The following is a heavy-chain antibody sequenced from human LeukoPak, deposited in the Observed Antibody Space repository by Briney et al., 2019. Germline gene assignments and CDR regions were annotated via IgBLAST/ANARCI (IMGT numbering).Heavy chain of an antibody. CDR3: AKLGGLAAAGWFDS. CDR1: GFVFNSHG. V-gene: IGHV3-23*01. D-gene: IGHD6-13*01. J-gene: IGHJ5*01. Sequence: PGGSLRLSCAASGFVFNSHGMTWVRQAPGKGPEWVSAISGRSGSTYYTDSVRGRFTISRDNSKNTVYLQMNSLRVEETAVYYCAKLGGLAAAGWFDSWGRGTLVTVSS. CDR2: ISGRSGST.